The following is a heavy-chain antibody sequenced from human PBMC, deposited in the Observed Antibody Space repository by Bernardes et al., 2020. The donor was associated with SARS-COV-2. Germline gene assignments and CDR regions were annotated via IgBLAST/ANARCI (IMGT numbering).Heavy chain of an antibody. Sequence: SETLSLTCTVSGGSVSSGAYHWSWIRQPAGKGLEWIGRIYTRGDTNYNPSLKSRVTISLDTAKNQFSLKLTSVTAADTAVYYCARDVLSGYYSYFDYWGQGTLV. J-gene: IGHJ4*02. CDR1: GGSVSSGAYH. CDR2: IYTRGDT. CDR3: ARDVLSGYYSYFDY. D-gene: IGHD6-13*01. V-gene: IGHV4-61*02.